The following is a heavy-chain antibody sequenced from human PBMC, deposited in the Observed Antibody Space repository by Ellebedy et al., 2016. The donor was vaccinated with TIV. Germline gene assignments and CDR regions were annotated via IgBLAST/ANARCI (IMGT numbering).Heavy chain of an antibody. CDR3: ARDRGSGSYRNPTGLDY. J-gene: IGHJ4*02. CDR1: GFSFSSHG. CDR2: ISSTSTYI. D-gene: IGHD1-26*01. V-gene: IGHV3-21*01. Sequence: PGGSLRLSCAASGFSFSSHGMNWVRQAPGKGLEWVSYISSTSTYIYYADSVKGRFTISRDNAKNSLYLQMNSLRAEDTAVYYCARDRGSGSYRNPTGLDYWGQGTLVTVSS.